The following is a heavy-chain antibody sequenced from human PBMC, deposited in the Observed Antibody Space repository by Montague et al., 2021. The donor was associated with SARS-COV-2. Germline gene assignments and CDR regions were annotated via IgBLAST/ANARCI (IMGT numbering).Heavy chain of an antibody. J-gene: IGHJ4*02. D-gene: IGHD3-3*01. V-gene: IGHV3-21*01. CDR2: ISSSSSYI. CDR1: GFTFSSYS. Sequence: SLRLSLSASGFTFSSYSMNWVRQAPGKGLEWVSSISSSSSYIYYADSVKGRFTISRDNAKNSLYLQMNSLRAEDTAVYYCARGVEWLLFNVFDYWGQGTLVTVSS. CDR3: ARGVEWLLFNVFDY.